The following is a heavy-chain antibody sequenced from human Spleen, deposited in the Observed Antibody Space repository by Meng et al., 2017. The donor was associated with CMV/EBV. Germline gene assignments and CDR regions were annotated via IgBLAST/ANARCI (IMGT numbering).Heavy chain of an antibody. CDR3: ARPVLAAYYPAQNAFDI. J-gene: IGHJ3*02. Sequence: GSLRLSCSVSGGSISSSRCYWGWVRQPPGKGLEWIGTIYYSGSTYYNPSLKSRVTISVDTSNNQFSLKLSSVTAADTAVYYCARPVLAAYYPAQNAFDIWGQGTTVTVSS. V-gene: IGHV4-39*01. D-gene: IGHD3-9*01. CDR1: GGSISSSRCY. CDR2: IYYSGST.